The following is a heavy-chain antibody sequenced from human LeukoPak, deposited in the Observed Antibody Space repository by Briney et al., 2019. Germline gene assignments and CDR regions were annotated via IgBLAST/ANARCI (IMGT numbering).Heavy chain of an antibody. CDR3: ARTPSRLGPLDY. J-gene: IGHJ4*02. CDR2: MNPNSGNT. Sequence: ASVKVSCKASGYTFTSYDINWVRQATGQGLEWMGWMNPNSGNTGYAQKFQGRVTITRNTSISTAYMELSSLRSEDTAVYYCARTPSRLGPLDYCGQGALVTVSS. V-gene: IGHV1-8*03. CDR1: GYTFTSYD. D-gene: IGHD6-25*01.